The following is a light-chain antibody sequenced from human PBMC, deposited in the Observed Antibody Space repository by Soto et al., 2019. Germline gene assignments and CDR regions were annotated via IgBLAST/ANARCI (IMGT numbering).Light chain of an antibody. Sequence: QSVLTQPPSVSGAPGQRVTISCSGSTSNIGNNAVQWYQQLPGKAPRALIYYDDLLPTGVSKRFSGSKSGTSVSLAISGLQSDDEADYYCASWDDTLSGVVFGGGTKVTVL. J-gene: IGLJ3*02. V-gene: IGLV1-36*01. CDR1: TSNIGNNA. CDR2: YDD. CDR3: ASWDDTLSGVV.